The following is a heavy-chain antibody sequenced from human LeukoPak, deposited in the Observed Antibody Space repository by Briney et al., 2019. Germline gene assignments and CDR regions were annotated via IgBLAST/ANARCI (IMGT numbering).Heavy chain of an antibody. Sequence: SETLSLTCTVSGGSVSNYYWSWIRQSPGKGLEWIGYIYYTETSYNPSLKSRVTISADTSKNQFSLKLYSVTAADTAVYYCAIRKLGNDYWGQGTLVTVSS. J-gene: IGHJ4*02. V-gene: IGHV4-59*02. D-gene: IGHD7-27*01. CDR2: IYYTET. CDR3: AIRKLGNDY. CDR1: GGSVSNYY.